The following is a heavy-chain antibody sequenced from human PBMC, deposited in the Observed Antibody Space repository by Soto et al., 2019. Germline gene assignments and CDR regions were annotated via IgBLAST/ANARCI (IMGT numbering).Heavy chain of an antibody. CDR1: GGSISSYY. V-gene: IGHV4-59*01. CDR2: IYYSGST. Sequence: SETLSLTCTVSGGSISSYYWSWIRQPPGKGLEWIGYIYYSGSTNYNPSLKSRVTISVDTSKNQFSLKLSSVTAADTAVYYCGRDGISGGAFDIWGQGTMVTVSS. D-gene: IGHD3-3*01. CDR3: GRDGISGGAFDI. J-gene: IGHJ3*02.